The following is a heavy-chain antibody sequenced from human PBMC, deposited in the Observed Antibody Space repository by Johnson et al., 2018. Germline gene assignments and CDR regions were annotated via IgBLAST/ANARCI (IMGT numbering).Heavy chain of an antibody. V-gene: IGHV3-66*02. Sequence: VQLVESGGGLVQPGGSLRLSCAASGFTVSSNYMSWVRQAPGKGLEWVSVIYSGGSTYYADSVKGRFTIPRKNSKNPLCLQMNSLRAEDTAVYYCARWELLKWAFDIWGQGTMVTVSS. J-gene: IGHJ3*02. D-gene: IGHD1-26*01. CDR1: GFTVSSNY. CDR3: ARWELLKWAFDI. CDR2: IYSGGST.